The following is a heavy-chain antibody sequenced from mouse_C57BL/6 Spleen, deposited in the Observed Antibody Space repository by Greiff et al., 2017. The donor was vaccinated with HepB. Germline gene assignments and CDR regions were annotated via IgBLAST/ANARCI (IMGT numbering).Heavy chain of an antibody. CDR3: TNYGNSYWYFDV. J-gene: IGHJ1*03. D-gene: IGHD2-1*01. V-gene: IGHV14-4*01. Sequence: EVQLQQSGAELVRPGASVKLSCTASGFNIKDDYMHWVKQRPEQGLEWIGWIDPENGDTEYASKFQGKATITADTSSNTAYLQLSSLTSEDTAVYYCTNYGNSYWYFDVWGTGTTVTVSS. CDR1: GFNIKDDY. CDR2: IDPENGDT.